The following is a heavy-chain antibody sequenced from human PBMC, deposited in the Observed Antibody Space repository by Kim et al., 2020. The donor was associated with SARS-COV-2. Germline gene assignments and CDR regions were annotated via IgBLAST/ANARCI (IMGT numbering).Heavy chain of an antibody. CDR2: IDPSGTT. Sequence: SETLSLTCAVSGGSFSGYYWSWVRQAPGKGLEWIGEIDPSGTTNYNPSLESRVAISGDTSQDKFFLRLSSLTAADTATYYCVYRGRGYRSFFDYWGQGTLVTVSS. D-gene: IGHD5-18*01. J-gene: IGHJ4*02. CDR3: VYRGRGYRSFFDY. CDR1: GGSFSGYY. V-gene: IGHV4-34*01.